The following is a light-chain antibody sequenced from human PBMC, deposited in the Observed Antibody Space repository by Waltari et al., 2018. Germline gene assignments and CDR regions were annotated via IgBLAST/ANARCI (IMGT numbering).Light chain of an antibody. J-gene: IGLJ2*01. CDR2: VTR. Sequence: QSVLTQPPSVSGAPGQRVTISCTGSSANIGAGNDVHLYKQLPGTAPKLLIYVTRNRPSGVPDRFSGTKSGTSASLAITGLQAEDEADYYCQSFDSSLDSSLGGSKVFGGGTKLTVL. CDR1: SANIGAGND. V-gene: IGLV1-40*01. CDR3: QSFDSSLDSSLGGSKV.